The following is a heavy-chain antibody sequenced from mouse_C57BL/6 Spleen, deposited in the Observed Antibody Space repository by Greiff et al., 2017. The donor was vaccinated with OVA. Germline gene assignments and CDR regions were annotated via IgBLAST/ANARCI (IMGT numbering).Heavy chain of an antibody. Sequence: QVQLQQPGPELVKPGASVKISCKASGYAFSSSWMNWVKQRPGQGLEWIGRIYPGDGDTNYNGKFKGKATLTADKSSSTAYMQLSSLTSEDSAVYFYASGKLDRYFDYWGQGTTLTVSS. CDR3: ASGKLDRYFDY. J-gene: IGHJ2*01. D-gene: IGHD4-1*01. CDR2: IYPGDGDT. V-gene: IGHV1-82*01. CDR1: GYAFSSSW.